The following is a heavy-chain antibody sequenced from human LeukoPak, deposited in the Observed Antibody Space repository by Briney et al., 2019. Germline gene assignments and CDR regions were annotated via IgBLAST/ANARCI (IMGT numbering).Heavy chain of an antibody. CDR1: GGTFSSYA. D-gene: IGHD5-18*01. CDR2: IIPIFGTA. Sequence: SVKVSCKASGGTFSSYAISWVRQAPGQGLEWMGGIIPIFGTANYAQKFQGRVTITADESTSTAYMELSSLRSEDTAVYYCARDRRGYSYGTGVRDYWGQGTLVTVSS. CDR3: ARDRRGYSYGTGVRDY. V-gene: IGHV1-69*13. J-gene: IGHJ4*02.